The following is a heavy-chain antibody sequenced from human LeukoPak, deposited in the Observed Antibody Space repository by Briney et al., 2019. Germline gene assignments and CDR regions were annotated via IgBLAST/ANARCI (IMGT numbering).Heavy chain of an antibody. V-gene: IGHV3-11*01. CDR2: ISSSGSTI. Sequence: KAGGSLRLSCAASGFTFSDYYMSWIRQAPGKGLEWVSYISSSGSTIYYADSVKGRFTISRDNAKNSLYLQMNSLRAEDTAVYYCAGWGAIGSSWHYYYYGMDVWGQGTTVTVSS. J-gene: IGHJ6*02. CDR1: GFTFSDYY. D-gene: IGHD6-13*01. CDR3: AGWGAIGSSWHYYYYGMDV.